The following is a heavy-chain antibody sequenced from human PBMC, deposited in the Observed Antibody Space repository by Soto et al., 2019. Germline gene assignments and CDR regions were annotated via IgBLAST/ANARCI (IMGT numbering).Heavy chain of an antibody. Sequence: GASVKVSCKSSGYTFTIYAMHGVLQSPLQRLDWMGWINAGNGNTKYSQKFQGRVTITRDTSASTAYMELSSLRSEDTAVYYCASPKYCSGGSCRRQDLWNFDYWGQGTLVTVSS. J-gene: IGHJ4*02. V-gene: IGHV1-3*01. CDR2: INAGNGNT. CDR1: GYTFTIYA. CDR3: ASPKYCSGGSCRRQDLWNFDY. D-gene: IGHD2-15*01.